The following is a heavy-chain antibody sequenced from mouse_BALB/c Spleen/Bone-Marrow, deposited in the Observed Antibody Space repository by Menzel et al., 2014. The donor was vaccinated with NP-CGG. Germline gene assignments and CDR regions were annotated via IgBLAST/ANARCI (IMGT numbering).Heavy chain of an antibody. CDR2: ISNGGGST. Sequence: EVKLVESGGGLVQPGGSLKLSCATSGFTFSDYYMYWVRQTPEKRLEWVAYISNGGGSTYYPDTVKGRFTISRDNAKNTLYLQMSRLKSEDTAMYHCARPLYDGYYVAYWGQGTLVTVSA. CDR1: GFTFSDYY. J-gene: IGHJ3*01. D-gene: IGHD2-3*01. CDR3: ARPLYDGYYVAY. V-gene: IGHV5-12*02.